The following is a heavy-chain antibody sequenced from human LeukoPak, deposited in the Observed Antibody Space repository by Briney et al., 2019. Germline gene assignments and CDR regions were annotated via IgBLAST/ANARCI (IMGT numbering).Heavy chain of an antibody. CDR1: GYTFISYG. D-gene: IGHD3-16*01. Sequence: ASVKVSCKASGYTFISYGISWVRQAPRKGLEWMGWISAYNGDTTYAQKLQGRVTMTTDTSTSTAYMELRSLRSDDTAVYYCARIPPPTILKGIWGRYEPLYYFDYWGQGTLVTVSS. J-gene: IGHJ4*02. V-gene: IGHV1-18*01. CDR3: ARIPPPTILKGIWGRYEPLYYFDY. CDR2: ISAYNGDT.